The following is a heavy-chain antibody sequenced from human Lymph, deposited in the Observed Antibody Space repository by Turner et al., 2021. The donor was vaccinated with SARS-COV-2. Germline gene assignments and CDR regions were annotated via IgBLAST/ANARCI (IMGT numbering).Heavy chain of an antibody. CDR2: IYYSGST. V-gene: IGHV4-39*01. D-gene: IGHD6-13*01. J-gene: IGHJ4*02. Sequence: QLQLQESGPGLVKPSETLSLTCTVSGGSISSSSYYWGWIRQPPGTGLEWTGSIYYSGSTYYNPSLKSRVTISVDTSKNQFSLKLSSVTAADTAVYYCARASSSWYGAFDYWGQGTLVTVSS. CDR1: GGSISSSSYY. CDR3: ARASSSWYGAFDY.